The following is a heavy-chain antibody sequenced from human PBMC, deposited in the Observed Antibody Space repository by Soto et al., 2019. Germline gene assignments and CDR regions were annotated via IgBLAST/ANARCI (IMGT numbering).Heavy chain of an antibody. CDR2: ISYDGSNK. V-gene: IGHV3-30-3*01. CDR1: GFTFSSYA. CDR3: ARDGGWVGSYGSQGYNY. J-gene: IGHJ4*02. Sequence: QVQLVESGGGVVQPGRSLRLSCAASGFTFSSYAMHWVRQAPGKGLEWVAVISYDGSNKYYADSVKGRFTISRDNSKNTLYLQMNSLRAEDTAVYYCARDGGWVGSYGSQGYNYWGQGTLVTVSS. D-gene: IGHD5-18*01.